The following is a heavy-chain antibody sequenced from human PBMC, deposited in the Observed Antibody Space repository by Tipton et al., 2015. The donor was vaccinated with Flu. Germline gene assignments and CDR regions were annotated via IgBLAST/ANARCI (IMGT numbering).Heavy chain of an antibody. Sequence: TLSLTCSASGGSISSDSYYWGWIRQPPGKGLEWIGNIYYSESTYYNPSLKSRVTISVDSSKKQFSLKLSSVTAADTAVYYCARDRHSGSYYENDAFDIWGQGTMVTVSS. CDR2: IYYSEST. D-gene: IGHD1-26*01. J-gene: IGHJ3*02. CDR3: ARDRHSGSYYENDAFDI. V-gene: IGHV4-39*07. CDR1: GGSISSDSYY.